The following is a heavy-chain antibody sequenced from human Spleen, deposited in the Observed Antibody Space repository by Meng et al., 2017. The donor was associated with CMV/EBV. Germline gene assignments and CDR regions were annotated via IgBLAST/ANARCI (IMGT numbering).Heavy chain of an antibody. CDR1: GFAFTDYY. CDR3: ARSTRGYDPDFDH. Sequence: KTSGFAFTDYYRHWLRRARGQGVEWMGWVNPHSGSTSYAQRFQGRLTVARDAPINTAYMELNKLTYEDAAFYFCARSTRGYDPDFDHWGQGTLVTVSS. J-gene: IGHJ4*02. CDR2: VNPHSGST. D-gene: IGHD5-12*01. V-gene: IGHV1-2*02.